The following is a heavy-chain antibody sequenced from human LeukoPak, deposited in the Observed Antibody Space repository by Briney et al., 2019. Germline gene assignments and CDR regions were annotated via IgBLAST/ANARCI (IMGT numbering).Heavy chain of an antibody. D-gene: IGHD5-18*01. J-gene: IGHJ4*02. V-gene: IGHV3-30*18. CDR1: GFTVSTNF. Sequence: PGGSLRLSCAASGFTVSTNFMIWVRQAPGKGLEWVAVISYDGSNKDYADSVKGRFTISRDNSKNTVYLQMNSLRIEDTAVYYCAKEAPWATAMVILIDYWGQGTLVAVSS. CDR3: AKEAPWATAMVILIDY. CDR2: ISYDGSNK.